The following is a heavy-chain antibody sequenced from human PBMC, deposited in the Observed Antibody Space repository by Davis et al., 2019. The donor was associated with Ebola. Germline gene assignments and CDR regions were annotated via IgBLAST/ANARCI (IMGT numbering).Heavy chain of an antibody. CDR1: GFTFDVYT. CDR2: ISNGGAYI. CDR3: ARVYSGYD. D-gene: IGHD5-12*01. J-gene: IGHJ4*02. V-gene: IGHV3-21*01. Sequence: PGGSLRLSCAASGFTFDVYTMNWVRQGPGKGLEWVSSISNGGAYIFYAGSVKGRFTNSRDNAKNLLYLQMDRLRAEDTGTYFCARVYSGYDWGQGTQVVVSS.